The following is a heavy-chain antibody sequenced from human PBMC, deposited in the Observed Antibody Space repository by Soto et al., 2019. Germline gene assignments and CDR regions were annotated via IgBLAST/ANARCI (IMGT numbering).Heavy chain of an antibody. Sequence: GGSLRLSCAASGFTFSSYGMHWVRQAPGKGLEWVAVISNDGSKKYYADSVKGRFTISRDNSKNTLYLQRNSLRAEDTAVYYCAKDSGTAMVTSYYYYGMDVWGQGTTVTVSS. CDR3: AKDSGTAMVTSYYYYGMDV. CDR1: GFTFSSYG. J-gene: IGHJ6*02. V-gene: IGHV3-30*18. D-gene: IGHD5-18*01. CDR2: ISNDGSKK.